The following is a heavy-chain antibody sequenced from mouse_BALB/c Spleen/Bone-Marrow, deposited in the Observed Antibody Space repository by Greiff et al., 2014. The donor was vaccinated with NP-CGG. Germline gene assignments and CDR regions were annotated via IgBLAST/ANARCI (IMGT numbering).Heavy chain of an antibody. Sequence: EVKLVESGPGLVKPSQSLSLTCTVTGYSITSDYAWNWIRQFPGNKLEWMGYISHGDITSYNPSLKSRISITRDTSKNQFFLQLNSVTTEDTATYYCARSRGLRRDWYFDVWGAGTTVTVSS. CDR2: ISHGDIT. J-gene: IGHJ1*01. D-gene: IGHD2-4*01. CDR1: GYSITSDYA. CDR3: ARSRGLRRDWYFDV. V-gene: IGHV3-2*02.